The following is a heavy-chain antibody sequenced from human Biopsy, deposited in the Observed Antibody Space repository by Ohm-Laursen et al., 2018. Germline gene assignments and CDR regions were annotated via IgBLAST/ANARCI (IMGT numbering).Heavy chain of an antibody. CDR1: GFTFSSYG. CDR3: AKDRFPYTSGYASVFEY. Sequence: SLRLSCAASGFTFSSYGMHWVRQAPGKGLEWVSLISNDGDIKYSADSMEGRFTISRDNSRNTLFLQMNSQKAEDTAVYYCAKDRFPYTSGYASVFEYWGQGTLVTVSS. CDR2: ISNDGDIK. D-gene: IGHD3-22*01. V-gene: IGHV3-30*18. J-gene: IGHJ4*02.